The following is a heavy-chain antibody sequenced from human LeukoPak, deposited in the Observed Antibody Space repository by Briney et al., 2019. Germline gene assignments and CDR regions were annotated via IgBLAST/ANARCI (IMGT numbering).Heavy chain of an antibody. CDR2: ISSSGGST. D-gene: IGHD1-26*01. J-gene: IGHJ4*02. V-gene: IGHV3-23*01. Sequence: GGSLRLSCAASGFTFNNYAMSWVRQAPGEGLEWVSSISSSGGSTYYADSVKGRFTISRDNSKNTLYLQMNSLRADDTAVYYCAKGRREQPFDYWGQGTLVTVSS. CDR3: AKGRREQPFDY. CDR1: GFTFNNYA.